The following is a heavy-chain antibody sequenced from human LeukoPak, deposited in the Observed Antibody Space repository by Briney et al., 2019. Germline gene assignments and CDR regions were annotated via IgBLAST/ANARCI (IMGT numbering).Heavy chain of an antibody. CDR2: INPNSGGT. CDR1: GYTFTGYY. D-gene: IGHD2-2*01. Sequence: ASVKVSCKASGYTFTGYYMHWVRQAPGQGLEWMGWINPNSGGTNYAQKFQGRVTMTRDTSISTAYMELSRLRSDDTAVYYCARGRSYCSSTSCSTLDYWGQGTLVTVSS. V-gene: IGHV1-2*02. CDR3: ARGRSYCSSTSCSTLDY. J-gene: IGHJ4*02.